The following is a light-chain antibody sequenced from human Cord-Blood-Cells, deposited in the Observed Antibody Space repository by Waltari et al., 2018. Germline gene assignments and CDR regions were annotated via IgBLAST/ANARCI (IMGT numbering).Light chain of an antibody. CDR3: QQSYSTPIT. CDR2: ATS. J-gene: IGKJ5*01. V-gene: IGKV1-39*01. Sequence: DIQMTQSPSSLSASVGDRVTITCRASQTISSYFNWYQQKPGKAPKLLIDATSSLQSGVPSRFSGSGSGTDFTLTISSLQPEDFATYYCQQSYSTPITFGQGTRLEIK. CDR1: QTISSY.